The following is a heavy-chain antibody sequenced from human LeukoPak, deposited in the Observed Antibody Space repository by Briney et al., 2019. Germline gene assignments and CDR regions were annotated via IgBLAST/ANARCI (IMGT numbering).Heavy chain of an antibody. Sequence: GGSLRLSCAASGFTSSSYAMHWVRQAPGRGLEWVAVISYDGSDRYYADSVKGRFTISRDNSKNTLFLQMNSLRVEDTAVYYCARDPSPTVRYYFDYWGQGTLVAVSS. CDR1: GFTSSSYA. D-gene: IGHD4-11*01. V-gene: IGHV3-30*04. J-gene: IGHJ4*02. CDR3: ARDPSPTVRYYFDY. CDR2: ISYDGSDR.